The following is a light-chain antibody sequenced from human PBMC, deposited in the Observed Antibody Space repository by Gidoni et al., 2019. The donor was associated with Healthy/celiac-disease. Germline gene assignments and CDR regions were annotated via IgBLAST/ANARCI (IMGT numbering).Light chain of an antibody. Sequence: PSYLSAYVGDGVTIAGRESQGISDYLAWYQQKPGKVPSLLFYAASALQSGVPSRFSGSVSVTDFTLTISSLQPEDVATYYCQKYNSAPYTFGQGTKLEIK. CDR2: AAS. V-gene: IGKV1-27*01. CDR1: QGISDY. J-gene: IGKJ2*01. CDR3: QKYNSAPYT.